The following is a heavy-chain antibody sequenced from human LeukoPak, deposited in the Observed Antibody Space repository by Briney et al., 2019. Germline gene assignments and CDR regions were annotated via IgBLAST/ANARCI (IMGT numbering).Heavy chain of an antibody. CDR1: GGTFSSYA. J-gene: IGHJ4*02. CDR3: ARGYSSSWYYFDY. V-gene: IGHV1-46*01. D-gene: IGHD6-13*01. CDR2: INPSGGST. Sequence: WASVNVSCTASGGTFSSYAISWVRQAPGQGLEWMGIINPSGGSTSYAQKFQGRVTMTRDTSTSTVYMELSSLRSEDTAVYYCARGYSSSWYYFDYWGQGTLVTVSS.